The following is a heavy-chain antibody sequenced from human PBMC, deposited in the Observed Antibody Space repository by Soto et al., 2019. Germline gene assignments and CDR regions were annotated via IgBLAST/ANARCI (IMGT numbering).Heavy chain of an antibody. CDR2: IYYSGST. D-gene: IGHD4-4*01. J-gene: IGHJ5*02. Sequence: SETLSLTCTVSGGSISSYYWSWIRQPPGKGLEWIGYIYYSGSTNYNPSLKSRVTISVDTSKNQFSLKLSSVTAADTAVYYCARAGYSILNWFDPWGQGTLVTVSS. V-gene: IGHV4-59*01. CDR1: GGSISSYY. CDR3: ARAGYSILNWFDP.